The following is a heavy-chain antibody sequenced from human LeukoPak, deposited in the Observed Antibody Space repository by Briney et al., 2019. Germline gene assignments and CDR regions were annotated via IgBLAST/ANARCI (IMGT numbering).Heavy chain of an antibody. CDR3: AREGVDIVVVPAAHDAFDI. J-gene: IGHJ3*02. Sequence: ASVKASCKASGYTFTGYYVHWVRQAPGQGLEWIGWINANSGGTNYAQKFQGRVTMTRDTSISTAYMELSRLRSDDTAVYYCAREGVDIVVVPAAHDAFDIWGQGTMVTVSS. CDR1: GYTFTGYY. V-gene: IGHV1-2*02. CDR2: INANSGGT. D-gene: IGHD2-2*01.